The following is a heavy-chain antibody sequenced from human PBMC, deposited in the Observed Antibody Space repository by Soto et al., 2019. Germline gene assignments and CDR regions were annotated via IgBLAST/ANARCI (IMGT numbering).Heavy chain of an antibody. V-gene: IGHV3-48*02. Sequence: PGGSLRLSCAASGFTVSSNYMSWVRQAPGKGLEWVSYISSSSSTIYYADSVKGRFTISRDNAKNSLYLQMNSLRDEDTAVYYCARPEYSSSSYGMDVWGQGTTVTVSS. D-gene: IGHD6-6*01. J-gene: IGHJ6*02. CDR1: GFTVSSNY. CDR3: ARPEYSSSSYGMDV. CDR2: ISSSSSTI.